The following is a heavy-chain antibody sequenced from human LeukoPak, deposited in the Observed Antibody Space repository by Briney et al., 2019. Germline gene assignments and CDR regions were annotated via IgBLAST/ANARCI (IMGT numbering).Heavy chain of an antibody. D-gene: IGHD3-22*01. J-gene: IGHJ4*02. V-gene: IGHV1-18*01. CDR1: GYTFTSYG. Sequence: ASVTVSCKASGYTFTSYGISWVRQAPGQGLEWMGWISAYNGNTNYAQKLQGRVTMTTDTSTSTAYMELRSPRSDDTAVYYCARRGVDYYDSSGPDFDYWGQGTLVTVSS. CDR3: ARRGVDYYDSSGPDFDY. CDR2: ISAYNGNT.